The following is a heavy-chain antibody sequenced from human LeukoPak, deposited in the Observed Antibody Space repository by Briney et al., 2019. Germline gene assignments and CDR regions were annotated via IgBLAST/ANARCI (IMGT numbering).Heavy chain of an antibody. V-gene: IGHV3-23*01. CDR3: AREAVLRFYYFDY. D-gene: IGHD3-3*01. Sequence: GGSLRLSCAASGFTFSSYAMSWVRQARGEGLEGVSAISGSGGSTYYADSVKGRFTISRDNSMNTLYLQMNSLRAEDTAVYYCAREAVLRFYYFDYWGQGTLVTVSS. CDR2: ISGSGGST. CDR1: GFTFSSYA. J-gene: IGHJ4*02.